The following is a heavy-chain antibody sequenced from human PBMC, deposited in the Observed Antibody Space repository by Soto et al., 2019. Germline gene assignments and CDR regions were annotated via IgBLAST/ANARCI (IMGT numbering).Heavy chain of an antibody. CDR3: AREWGTTASYYYYYGMDV. J-gene: IGHJ6*02. Sequence: GGTLRLSCAASGFTVSSYSMNWVRQGPVKVLEWVSSISSSSSFIYYADSVKGRFTISRDNAKNSLYLQMNSLRAEDTAVYYCAREWGTTASYYYYYGMDVWGQGTTVTVSS. CDR2: ISSSSSFI. CDR1: GFTVSSYS. V-gene: IGHV3-21*01. D-gene: IGHD4-4*01.